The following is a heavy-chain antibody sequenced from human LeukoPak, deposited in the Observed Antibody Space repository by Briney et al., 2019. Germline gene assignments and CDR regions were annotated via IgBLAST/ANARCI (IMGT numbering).Heavy chain of an antibody. CDR3: ARSYYDILTGYYIVERRYRRRFDP. CDR2: INHSGST. D-gene: IGHD3-9*01. V-gene: IGHV4-34*01. CDR1: GGSFSGYY. J-gene: IGHJ5*02. Sequence: SETLSLTCAVYGGSFSGYYWSWIRQPPGKGLEWIGEINHSGSTNYNPSLKSRVTISVDTSKNQFSLKLSSVTAADTAVYYCARSYYDILTGYYIVERRYRRRFDPWGQGTLVTVSS.